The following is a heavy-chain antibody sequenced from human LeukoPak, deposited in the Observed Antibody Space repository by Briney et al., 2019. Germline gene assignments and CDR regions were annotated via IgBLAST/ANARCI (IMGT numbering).Heavy chain of an antibody. CDR2: IYHSGST. D-gene: IGHD3-10*01. J-gene: IGHJ5*02. CDR1: GYSISSGYY. CDR3: ARGPYTYYYGSGSSNTYNWFDP. Sequence: PSETLSLTCAVSGYSISSGYYWGWIRQPPGKGLEWIGSIYHSGSTYYNPSLKSRLTISVDTSKNQFSLKLSSVTAADTAVYYCARGPYTYYYGSGSSNTYNWFDPWGQGTLVTVSS. V-gene: IGHV4-38-2*01.